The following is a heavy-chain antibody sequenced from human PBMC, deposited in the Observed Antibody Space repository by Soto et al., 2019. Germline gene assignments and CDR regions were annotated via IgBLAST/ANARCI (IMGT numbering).Heavy chain of an antibody. D-gene: IGHD3-10*01. J-gene: IGHJ5*02. CDR2: INPSGGST. CDR1: GYTFSRYH. V-gene: IGHV1-46*01. CDR3: ARDQDGSGSYYFNWFDP. Sequence: ASVKVSCKASGYTFSRYHLHWLRQAPGQGLEWMGIINPSGGSTSYAQKFQGRVTLTRDTSTSTAYMELSSLKSEDTAVYYCARDQDGSGSYYFNWFDPWGQGTLVTVSS.